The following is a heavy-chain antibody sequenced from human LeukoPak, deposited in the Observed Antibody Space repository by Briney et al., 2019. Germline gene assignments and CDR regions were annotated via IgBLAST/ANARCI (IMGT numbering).Heavy chain of an antibody. CDR1: GGSFSGYY. CDR3: ARDFYTSYYHSHGDDFDY. J-gene: IGHJ4*02. V-gene: IGHV4-34*01. CDR2: INHSGST. Sequence: SETLSLTCAVYGGSFSGYYWSWIRQPPGKGLEWIGEINHSGSTNYNPSLKSRVTISVDTSKNQFSLKLSSVTAADTAVYYCARDFYTSYYHSHGDDFDYWGQGTLVTVSS. D-gene: IGHD3-10*01.